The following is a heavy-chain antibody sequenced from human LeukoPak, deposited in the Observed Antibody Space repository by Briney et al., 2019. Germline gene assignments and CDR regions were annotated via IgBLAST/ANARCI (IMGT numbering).Heavy chain of an antibody. CDR1: GFAFSSYW. D-gene: IGHD2-8*02. CDR2: IKRDGSDT. Sequence: PGGSLRLSCAASGFAFSSYWMSWVRQAPGKGLEWVANIKRDGSDTSYVDSVKGRFTISRDNAKNALYLQMNSLRAEDTAVYYCARGGGHSTDLDYWGQGILVTVSS. J-gene: IGHJ4*02. CDR3: ARGGGHSTDLDY. V-gene: IGHV3-7*01.